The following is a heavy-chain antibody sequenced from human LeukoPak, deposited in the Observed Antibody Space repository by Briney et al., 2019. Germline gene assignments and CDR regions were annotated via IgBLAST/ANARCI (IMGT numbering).Heavy chain of an antibody. CDR2: IYYSGST. V-gene: IGHV4-39*07. Sequence: PSETLSLTCTVSGGSISSYYWGWIRQPPGKGLEWIGSIYYSGSTYYNPSLKSRVTISVDTSKNQFSLKLSSVTAADTAVYYCATSRRDGYYARSYYFDNWGQGILVTVPS. J-gene: IGHJ4*02. D-gene: IGHD5-24*01. CDR1: GGSISSYY. CDR3: ATSRRDGYYARSYYFDN.